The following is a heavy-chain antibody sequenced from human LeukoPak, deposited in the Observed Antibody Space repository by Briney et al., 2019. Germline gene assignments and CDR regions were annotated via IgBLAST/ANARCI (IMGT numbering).Heavy chain of an antibody. Sequence: ASVKVSCKASGYTFTSYAMNWVRQAPGQGLEWMGWINTNTGNPTYAQGFTGRFVFSLDTSVSTAYLQISSLKAEDTAVYYCARGGGGGYYDFWSGYPELDYWGQGTLVTVSS. CDR1: GYTFTSYA. V-gene: IGHV7-4-1*02. CDR2: INTNTGNP. J-gene: IGHJ4*02. CDR3: ARGGGGGYYDFWSGYPELDY. D-gene: IGHD3-3*01.